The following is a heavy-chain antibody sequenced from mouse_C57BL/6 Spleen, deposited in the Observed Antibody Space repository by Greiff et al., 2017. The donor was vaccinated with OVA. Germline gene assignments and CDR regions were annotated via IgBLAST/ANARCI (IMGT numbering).Heavy chain of an antibody. Sequence: EVKVVESGEGLVKPGGSLKLSCAASGFTFSSYAMSWVRQTPEKRLEWVAYISSGGDYIYYADTVKGRFTISRDNARNTLYLQMSSLKSEDTAMYYCTRALGQGYFDVWGTGTTVTVSS. V-gene: IGHV5-9-1*02. CDR1: GFTFSSYA. CDR2: ISSGGDYI. D-gene: IGHD3-3*01. CDR3: TRALGQGYFDV. J-gene: IGHJ1*03.